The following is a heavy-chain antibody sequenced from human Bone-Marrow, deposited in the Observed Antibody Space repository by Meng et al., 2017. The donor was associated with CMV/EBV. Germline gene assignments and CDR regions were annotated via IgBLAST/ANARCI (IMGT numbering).Heavy chain of an antibody. V-gene: IGHV1-69*05. J-gene: IGHJ4*02. CDR3: ARGRIPAIPLDY. CDR2: IIPIFGTA. CDR1: EGTFSRYA. Sequence: QVQLLQSGGRGRKPGSSLKLSCKASEGTFSRYAISWVRQAPGQGLELMGGIIPIFGTANYAQKFQGRVTMTRDTSISTAYMELSRLRSDDTAVYYCARGRIPAIPLDYWGQGTLVTVSS. D-gene: IGHD2-2*01.